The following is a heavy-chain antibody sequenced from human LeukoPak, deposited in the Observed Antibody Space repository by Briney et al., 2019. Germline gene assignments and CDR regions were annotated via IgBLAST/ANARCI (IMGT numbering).Heavy chain of an antibody. CDR2: ISYFGSNK. CDR1: GFTFSSYA. D-gene: IGHD5-18*01. CDR3: ATNSYGIYGIDV. V-gene: IGHV3-30*04. Sequence: GESLRLSCAASGFTFSSYAMQGVRQAPGKGLDGVAGISYFGSNKYYADAVKGRFTTSRDNSTNTLYLQMNSPRADDTAAYYCATNSYGIYGIDVWGQGTPVTVSS. J-gene: IGHJ6*02.